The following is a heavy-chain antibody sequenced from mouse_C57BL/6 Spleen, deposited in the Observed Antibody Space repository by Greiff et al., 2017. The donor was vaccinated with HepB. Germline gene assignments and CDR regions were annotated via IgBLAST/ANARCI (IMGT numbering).Heavy chain of an antibody. CDR2: INPNNGGT. V-gene: IGHV1-26*01. Sequence: VQLQQSGPELVKPGASVKISCKASGYTFTDYYMNWVKQSHGKSLEWIGDINPNNGGTSYNQKFKGKATLTVDKSSSTAYMELRSLTSEDSAVYYWARGRSDYYFDYWGQGTTLTVSS. J-gene: IGHJ2*01. CDR1: GYTFTDYY. CDR3: ARGRSDYYFDY.